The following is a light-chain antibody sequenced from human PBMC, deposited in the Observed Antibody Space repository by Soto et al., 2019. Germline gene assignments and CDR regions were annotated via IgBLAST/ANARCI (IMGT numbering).Light chain of an antibody. Sequence: QSVLTQPASVSGSPGQSITISCTGTITDIGAYNYVSWYQQHPGKAPKLLIYGVSSRPSGVSNRFSGSKSGNAAYLTISVLQADDEAEHYCSSYTSRITPYVFGNGTKVTV. CDR2: GVS. CDR3: SSYTSRITPYV. CDR1: ITDIGAYNY. J-gene: IGLJ1*01. V-gene: IGLV2-14*01.